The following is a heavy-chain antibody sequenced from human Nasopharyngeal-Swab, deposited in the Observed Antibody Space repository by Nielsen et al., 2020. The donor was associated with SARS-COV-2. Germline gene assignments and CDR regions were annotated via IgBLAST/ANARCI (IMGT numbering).Heavy chain of an antibody. D-gene: IGHD3-10*01. CDR3: ARVPLWFGELLDNWFDP. V-gene: IGHV1-18*01. CDR2: ISAYNGNT. Sequence: ASVKVSCKASGYTFTSYGISWVRQAPGQGLEWMGWISAYNGNTNYAQKLQGRVTMTTDTSTSTAYMELRSLRSYDTAVYYCARVPLWFGELLDNWFDPWGQGTLVTVSS. CDR1: GYTFTSYG. J-gene: IGHJ5*02.